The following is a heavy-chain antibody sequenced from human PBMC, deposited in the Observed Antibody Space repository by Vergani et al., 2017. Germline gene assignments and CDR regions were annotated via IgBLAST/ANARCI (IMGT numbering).Heavy chain of an antibody. CDR2: IYTGDSDT. V-gene: IGHV5-51*01. Sequence: EVPLVQSGAEVKKPGESLKISCKGSGYSFTSYWIGWVRQMPGKGLEWMGIIYTGDSDTRYSPYFQGQVNISADKSISTAYLQCSSLKASDTAMYYCAMSEAHDSFDIWGQGTMVTVSS. D-gene: IGHD6-6*01. J-gene: IGHJ3*02. CDR3: AMSEAHDSFDI. CDR1: GYSFTSYW.